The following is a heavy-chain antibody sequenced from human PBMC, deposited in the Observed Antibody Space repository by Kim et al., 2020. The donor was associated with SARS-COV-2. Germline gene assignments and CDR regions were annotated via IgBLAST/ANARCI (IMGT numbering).Heavy chain of an antibody. D-gene: IGHD6-13*01. J-gene: IGHJ4*02. V-gene: IGHV1-69*01. CDR3: ARDGHRTIAAIYYFDY. Sequence: KCQGRVTLTADESMSTAYMELSSLRSEDTAVYYCARDGHRTIAAIYYFDYWGQGTLVTVSS.